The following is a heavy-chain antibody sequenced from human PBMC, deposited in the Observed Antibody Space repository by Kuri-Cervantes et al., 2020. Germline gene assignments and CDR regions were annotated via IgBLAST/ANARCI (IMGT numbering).Heavy chain of an antibody. CDR1: GFTFSSYG. Sequence: GGSLRLSCAASGFTFSSYGMHWVRQAPGKGLEWVAVIWYDGSNKYYADSVKGRFTISRDNSKHTLYLQMNSLRAEDTAVYYCARQGAAAAGTWGIYWGQGTLVTVSS. J-gene: IGHJ4*02. CDR3: ARQGAAAAGTWGIY. D-gene: IGHD6-13*01. V-gene: IGHV3-33*08. CDR2: IWYDGSNK.